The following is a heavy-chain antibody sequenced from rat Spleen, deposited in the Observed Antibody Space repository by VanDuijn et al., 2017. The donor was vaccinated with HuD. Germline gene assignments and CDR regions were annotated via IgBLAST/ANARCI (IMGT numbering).Heavy chain of an antibody. J-gene: IGHJ3*01. CDR2: ISYDGSNT. CDR3: TGGGHSAFNWFAY. D-gene: IGHD3-3*01. V-gene: IGHV5-29*01. Sequence: EVQLVESDGGLVQPGRSLKLSCAASGFTFSDYFMAWVRQAPTKGLEWVATISYDGSNTYYPDTVKGRFMISKDNAKNTGDLQLKNLKSDDTAMYYCTGGGHSAFNWFAYWGQGTLVTVSS. CDR1: GFTFSDYF.